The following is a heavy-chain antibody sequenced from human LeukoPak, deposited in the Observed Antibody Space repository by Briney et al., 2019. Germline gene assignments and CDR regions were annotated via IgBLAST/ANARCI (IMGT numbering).Heavy chain of an antibody. V-gene: IGHV3-23*01. CDR1: GFTFSSYA. CDR3: AKELGAWFGELLAYFDY. CDR2: ISGSGGST. D-gene: IGHD3-10*01. Sequence: GGSLRLSCAASGFTFSSYAMSWVRQAPGKGLEWVSAISGSGGSTYYADSVKGRFTISRDNSKNTLYLQMNSLRAEDTAVYYCAKELGAWFGELLAYFDYWGQGTLVTVSS. J-gene: IGHJ4*02.